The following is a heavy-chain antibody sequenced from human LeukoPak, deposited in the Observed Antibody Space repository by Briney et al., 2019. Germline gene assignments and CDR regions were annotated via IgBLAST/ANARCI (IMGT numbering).Heavy chain of an antibody. CDR2: VHLDGRT. J-gene: IGHJ3*02. V-gene: IGHV4-4*02. CDR3: ARRDSSNYSIYAFDI. CDR1: GGSITTTNW. Sequence: PSGTLSLTCGVSGGSITTTNWWTWVRQPPGKGLEWIGEVHLDGRTNYNPSLESRLTISVDLSENHISLRLTSVTAADTAVYYCARRDSSNYSIYAFDIWGQGTMVTVSS. D-gene: IGHD3-22*01.